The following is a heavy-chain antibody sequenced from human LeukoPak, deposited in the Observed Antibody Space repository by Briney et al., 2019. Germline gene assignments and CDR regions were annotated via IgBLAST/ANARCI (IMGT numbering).Heavy chain of an antibody. CDR3: ARGGYGSGWDYMDV. D-gene: IGHD3-10*01. J-gene: IGHJ6*03. CDR2: IHYSGRT. CDR1: GGSMSSYY. V-gene: IGHV4-59*01. Sequence: PSETLSLTCSVSGGSMSSYYGSWIRQPPGEGLEWSGYIHYSGRTNYNPSLKSRVTISVDTSKNQFSLKLRSVTAADPAVYYCARGGYGSGWDYMDVCGKATTVTASS.